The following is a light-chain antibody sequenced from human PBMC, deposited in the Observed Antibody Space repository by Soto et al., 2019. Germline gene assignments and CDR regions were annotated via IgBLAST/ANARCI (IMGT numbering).Light chain of an antibody. V-gene: IGKV1-27*01. CDR2: AAS. CDR3: QKYNSARWT. CDR1: QGISNY. Sequence: DIPMTQSPSSLSASVGDRVTITCRASQGISNYLAWYQQKPGKVPKLLIYAASTLQSVVPSRFSGSGSGTDFTLTISSLQHEDVATYYCQKYNSARWTFGQGTKVEIK. J-gene: IGKJ1*01.